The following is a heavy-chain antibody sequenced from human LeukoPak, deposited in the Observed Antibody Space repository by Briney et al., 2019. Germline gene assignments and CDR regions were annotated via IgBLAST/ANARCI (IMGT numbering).Heavy chain of an antibody. CDR1: GGSISSGSYY. V-gene: IGHV4-61*02. CDR3: ARDSHYSNYYDY. Sequence: PSETLSLTCTVSGGSISSGSYYWSWIRQPAGKGLEWIGRIYTSGSTNYNPSLKSRITISVDTSKNHFSLKLSSVTAADTAVYYCARDSHYSNYYDYWGQGTPVTVSS. D-gene: IGHD4-11*01. J-gene: IGHJ4*02. CDR2: IYTSGST.